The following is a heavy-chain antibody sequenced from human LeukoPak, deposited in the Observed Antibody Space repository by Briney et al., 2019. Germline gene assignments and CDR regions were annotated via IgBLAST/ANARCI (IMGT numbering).Heavy chain of an antibody. V-gene: IGHV3-23*01. CDR3: ARDISSSSGAFDI. CDR1: GFTFSSYT. CDR2: ITTGDGDT. J-gene: IGHJ3*02. Sequence: GGSLRLSCTASGFTFSSYTMTWVRQAPGKGLKWVSTITTGDGDTYYADSVKGRFTVSRDDSKNTLYLQMNSLRAEDTAVYYCARDISSSSGAFDIWGQGTMVIVSS. D-gene: IGHD6-6*01.